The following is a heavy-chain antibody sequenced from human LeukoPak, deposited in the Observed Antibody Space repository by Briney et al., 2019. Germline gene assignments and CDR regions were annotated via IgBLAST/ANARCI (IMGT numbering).Heavy chain of an antibody. V-gene: IGHV1-69*04. CDR1: GCTFSSYA. Sequence: GSSVKVSCKASGCTFSSYAISWVRQAPGQGLEWMGRIVPILGIANYAQKFQGRVTITADKSTSTAYMELSSLRSEDTAVYYCARLYYSGSGRENFDYWGQGTLVTVSS. D-gene: IGHD3-10*01. J-gene: IGHJ4*02. CDR2: IVPILGIA. CDR3: ARLYYSGSGRENFDY.